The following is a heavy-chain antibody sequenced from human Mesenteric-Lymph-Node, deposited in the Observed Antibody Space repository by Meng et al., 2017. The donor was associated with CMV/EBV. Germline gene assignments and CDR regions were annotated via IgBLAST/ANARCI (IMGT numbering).Heavy chain of an antibody. CDR2: IQQHGSDK. V-gene: IGHV3-7*01. D-gene: IGHD1-1*01. Sequence: GESLKISCAASGFTFSSYWMTWVRQAPGKGLEWVANIQQHGSDKYYADSAKGRFTISRDNAKNSMYLEMNSLRAEDTAVYYCASVHRGDYFDYWGQGTLVTVSS. J-gene: IGHJ4*02. CDR3: ASVHRGDYFDY. CDR1: GFTFSSYW.